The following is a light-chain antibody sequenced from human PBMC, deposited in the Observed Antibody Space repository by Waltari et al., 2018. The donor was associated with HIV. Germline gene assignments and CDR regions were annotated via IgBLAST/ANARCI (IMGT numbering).Light chain of an antibody. CDR3: QNYNSAPPT. Sequence: DIQMTQPPSSLSASVGDRVTITCRASQAISNNLAWYQQKPGKVPKLIIYGASTLQSGVPSWFSGSGSGTDFTLTISSLQPDDVATYYCQNYNSAPPTFGQGTRLDIK. V-gene: IGKV1-27*01. CDR1: QAISNN. CDR2: GAS. J-gene: IGKJ5*01.